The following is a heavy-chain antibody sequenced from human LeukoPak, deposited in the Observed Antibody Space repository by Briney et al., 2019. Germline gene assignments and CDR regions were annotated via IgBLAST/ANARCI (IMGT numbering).Heavy chain of an antibody. CDR3: ATAAGTGTYYFDY. CDR1: GVTFSSYA. V-gene: IGHV1-69*01. J-gene: IGHJ4*02. CDR2: IIPIFGTA. Sequence: SVKVSCKASGVTFSSYAISWVRQAPGQGLEWMGGIIPIFGTANYAQKFQGRVTITADESTSTAYMELSSLRSEDTAVYYCATAAGTGTYYFDYWGQGTLVTVSS. D-gene: IGHD6-13*01.